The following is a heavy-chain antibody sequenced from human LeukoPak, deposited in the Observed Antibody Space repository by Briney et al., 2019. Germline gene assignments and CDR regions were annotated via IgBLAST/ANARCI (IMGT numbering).Heavy chain of an antibody. Sequence: PGGSLRLSCVASGFSFSSYWMSWVRQAPGKGLEWVANIKQDGSEKYYVDSVKGRFTISRDNAKNSLYLQMNSLRAEDTAVYYCARSRKVGATDYWGQGTLVTVSS. CDR2: IKQDGSEK. CDR3: ARSRKVGATDY. J-gene: IGHJ4*02. V-gene: IGHV3-7*01. CDR1: GFSFSSYW. D-gene: IGHD1-26*01.